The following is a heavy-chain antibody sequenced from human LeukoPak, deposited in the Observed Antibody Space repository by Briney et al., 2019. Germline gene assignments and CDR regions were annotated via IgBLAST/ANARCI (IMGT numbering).Heavy chain of an antibody. D-gene: IGHD3-10*01. V-gene: IGHV1-18*01. CDR2: ISAYNGNT. CDR3: ARDPNFDSGEELDS. CDR1: GYTFTSYG. Sequence: ASVKVSCKASGYTFTSYGISWVRQAPGQGLEWMGWISAYNGNTNYAQKLQGRVTMTTDTSTSTAYTELRRLRSDDTAVYYCARDPNFDSGEELDSWGQGTLVTVSS. J-gene: IGHJ4*02.